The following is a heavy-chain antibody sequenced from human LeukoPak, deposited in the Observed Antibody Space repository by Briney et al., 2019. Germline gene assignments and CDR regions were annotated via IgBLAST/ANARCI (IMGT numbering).Heavy chain of an antibody. CDR2: INPNSGGT. V-gene: IGHV1-2*02. CDR1: GYTFTGYY. Sequence: ASVKVSCKASGYTFTGYYMHWVRQAPGQGLEWMGWINPNSGGTNYAQKFQGRVTMTRDTSIGTAYKELSRLRSDDTAVYYCARVGGTYGDYLDYWGQGTLVTVSS. CDR3: ARVGGTYGDYLDY. J-gene: IGHJ4*02. D-gene: IGHD4-17*01.